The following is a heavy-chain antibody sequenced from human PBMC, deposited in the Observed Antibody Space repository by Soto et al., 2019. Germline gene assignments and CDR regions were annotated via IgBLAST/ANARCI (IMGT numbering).Heavy chain of an antibody. D-gene: IGHD3-10*01. CDR3: ARDRRLITMVRGVSLWFDP. J-gene: IGHJ5*02. CDR2: INHSGST. V-gene: IGHV4-34*01. Sequence: SETLSLTCAVYGGSFSGYYWSWIRQPPGKGLEWIGEINHSGSTNYNPSPKSRVTISVDTSKNQFSLKLSSVTAADTAVYYCARDRRLITMVRGVSLWFDPWGQGTLVTVS. CDR1: GGSFSGYY.